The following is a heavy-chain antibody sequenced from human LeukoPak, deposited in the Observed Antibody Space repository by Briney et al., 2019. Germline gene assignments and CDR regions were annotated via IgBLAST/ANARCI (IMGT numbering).Heavy chain of an antibody. Sequence: GGSLRLSCAASGFTFSSYSMNWVRQAPGKGLEWVSYISSSSSTIYYADSVKGRFTISRDNAKNSLFLQMNSLRAEDTAVYYCARGERYYYDSSGFSRPYLDYWGQGTLVTVSS. J-gene: IGHJ4*02. CDR1: GFTFSSYS. CDR3: ARGERYYYDSSGFSRPYLDY. CDR2: ISSSSSTI. V-gene: IGHV3-48*04. D-gene: IGHD3-22*01.